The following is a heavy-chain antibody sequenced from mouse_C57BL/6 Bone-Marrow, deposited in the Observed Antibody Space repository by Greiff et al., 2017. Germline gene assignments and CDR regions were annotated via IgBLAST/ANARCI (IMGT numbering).Heavy chain of an antibody. Sequence: QVQLKQPGAELVKPGASVKLSCKASGYTFTSYWMHWVKQRPGQGLEWIGMIHPNSGSTNYNEKFKSKATLTVDKSSSTAYMQLSSLTSEDSAVYYCARWMITAYYFDYWGQGTTLTVSS. CDR3: ARWMITAYYFDY. CDR2: IHPNSGST. D-gene: IGHD2-4*01. V-gene: IGHV1-64*01. J-gene: IGHJ2*01. CDR1: GYTFTSYW.